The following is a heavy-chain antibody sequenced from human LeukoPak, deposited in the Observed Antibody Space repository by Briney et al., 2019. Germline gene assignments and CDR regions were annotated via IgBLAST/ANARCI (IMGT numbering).Heavy chain of an antibody. D-gene: IGHD3-22*01. CDR1: GGTFSSYA. Sequence: SVKVSCKASGGTFSSYAISWVRQAPGQGLEWMGRVIPILGIANYAQKFQGRVTITADKSTSTAYMELSSLRSEDTAVYYCARAYYYDSSGYYDWGQGTLVTVSS. V-gene: IGHV1-69*04. J-gene: IGHJ4*02. CDR3: ARAYYYDSSGYYD. CDR2: VIPILGIA.